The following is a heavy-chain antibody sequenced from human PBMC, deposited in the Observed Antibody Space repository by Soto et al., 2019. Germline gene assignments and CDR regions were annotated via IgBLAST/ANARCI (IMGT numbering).Heavy chain of an antibody. D-gene: IGHD6-13*01. J-gene: IGHJ6*01. CDR3: AKDVGQQLVLNYGMDV. Sequence: QVQLVESGGGVIQPGTSLSLSCGSSGFTFRSFGMYWVGQAPGKGLEWVAVVSYDGNHKYYADSVKGRFTVSRDNAKNMLYLQMNSLRGEDTAVYYCAKDVGQQLVLNYGMDVW. V-gene: IGHV3-30*18. CDR1: GFTFRSFG. CDR2: VSYDGNHK.